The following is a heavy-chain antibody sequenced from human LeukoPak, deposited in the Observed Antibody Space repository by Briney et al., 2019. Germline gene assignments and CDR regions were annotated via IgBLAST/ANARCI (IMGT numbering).Heavy chain of an antibody. V-gene: IGHV1-69*04. Sequence: SVKVSCKASGGTFSSYAISWVRQAPGQGLEWMGRIIPILGIANYAQKFQGRVTITADKSTSTAYMELSSLRSEDTAVYYCAREVRTFFYDNSGFYNDYWGQGTLVNVSS. D-gene: IGHD3-22*01. J-gene: IGHJ4*02. CDR1: GGTFSSYA. CDR3: AREVRTFFYDNSGFYNDY. CDR2: IIPILGIA.